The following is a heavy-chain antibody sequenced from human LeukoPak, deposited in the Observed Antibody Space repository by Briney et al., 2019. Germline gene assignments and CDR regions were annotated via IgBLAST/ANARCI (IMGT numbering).Heavy chain of an antibody. D-gene: IGHD6-19*01. J-gene: IGHJ4*02. V-gene: IGHV3-15*01. CDR1: GFSFSNAW. Sequence: GGSLRLSCAASGFSFSNAWMSWVRQAPGKGLEWVGRIKSKTDGGTTDYAAPVKGRFTISRDDSKNTLYLQMNSLKTEDTAVYYCTTLRQWLAFDYWGQGTLVTVSS. CDR2: IKSKTDGGTT. CDR3: TTLRQWLAFDY.